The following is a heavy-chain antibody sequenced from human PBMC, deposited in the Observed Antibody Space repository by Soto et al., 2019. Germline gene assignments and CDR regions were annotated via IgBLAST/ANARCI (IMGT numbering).Heavy chain of an antibody. CDR3: ARDVESGWYEAFDY. J-gene: IGHJ4*02. D-gene: IGHD6-19*01. CDR1: GFAFSQYG. V-gene: IGHV3-23*01. Sequence: EVLLLESGGDLVQPGGSLRLSCTASGFAFSQYGMGWVRQAPGKGLEWDSSIRSFDYRTNYADSVKGRFTISRDNSKSTLSLQMSSLRVEDTAVYYCARDVESGWYEAFDYWGQGTLVTVSS. CDR2: IRSFDYRT.